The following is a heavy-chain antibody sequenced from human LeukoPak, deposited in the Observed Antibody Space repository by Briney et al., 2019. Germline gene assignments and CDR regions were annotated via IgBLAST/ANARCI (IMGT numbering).Heavy chain of an antibody. J-gene: IGHJ6*04. D-gene: IGHD3-10*01. CDR3: ARKGGSGSYYNGHLYYYGMDV. V-gene: IGHV3-7*03. CDR1: GFTFSSYW. CDR2: IKQDGSEK. Sequence: GGSLRLSCAASGFTFSSYWMSWVRQAPGKGLEWVANIKQDGSEKYYVDSVKGRFTISRDNAKNSLYLQMNSLRAEDTAVYYCARKGGSGSYYNGHLYYYGMDVWGKGTTVTVSS.